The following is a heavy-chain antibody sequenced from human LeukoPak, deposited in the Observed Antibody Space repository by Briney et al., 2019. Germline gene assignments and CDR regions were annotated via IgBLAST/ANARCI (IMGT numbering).Heavy chain of an antibody. CDR1: GGSIINHY. Sequence: SETLSLTCTVSGGSIINHYWSWIRQPAGKGLEWIGRIYSSGSANYIPSLKSRVSMSIDTSNNHFSLNLTSVTAADTALYFCARDVRDASGWSTPESWGQGTLVTVSS. CDR2: IYSSGSA. CDR3: ARDVRDASGWSTPES. J-gene: IGHJ5*02. D-gene: IGHD6-19*01. V-gene: IGHV4-4*07.